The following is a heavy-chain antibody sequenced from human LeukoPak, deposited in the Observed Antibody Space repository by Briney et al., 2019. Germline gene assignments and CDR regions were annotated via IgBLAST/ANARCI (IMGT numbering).Heavy chain of an antibody. J-gene: IGHJ4*02. V-gene: IGHV3-7*01. CDR1: GFTFRNYW. Sequence: GGSLRLSCAASGFTFRNYWMSWVRQAPGKGLEWVANIKQDGSEKYYIDSVKGRFTISRDNAKNSLYLQMNCLRVEEAAVYYCASMKSSGTYPSFDYWGQGTLVTVSS. CDR3: ASMKSSGTYPSFDY. CDR2: IKQDGSEK. D-gene: IGHD3-10*01.